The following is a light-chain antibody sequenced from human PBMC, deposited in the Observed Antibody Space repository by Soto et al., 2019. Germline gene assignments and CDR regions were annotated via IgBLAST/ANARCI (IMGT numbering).Light chain of an antibody. CDR2: GAS. Sequence: EVVMTQSPATLSVSPGERATLSCRASQSVNANLAWYQQKPGQAPRLLIHGASNRATGIPARFSGSGFGTEFILTISSLQSEHFAVYYCQQYNTWLWTFGQGTKV. V-gene: IGKV3-15*01. CDR1: QSVNAN. J-gene: IGKJ1*01. CDR3: QQYNTWLWT.